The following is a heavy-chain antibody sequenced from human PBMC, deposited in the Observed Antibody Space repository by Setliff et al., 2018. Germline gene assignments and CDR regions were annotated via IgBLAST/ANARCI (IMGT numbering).Heavy chain of an antibody. CDR1: GFTFSSYG. D-gene: IGHD4-17*01. CDR2: IRYDGSNK. CDR3: ARDPNGDYVGAFDP. J-gene: IGHJ5*02. V-gene: IGHV3-30*02. Sequence: PGGSLRLSCAASGFTFSSYGMHWVRQAPGKGLEWVAFIRYDGSNKDYADSVKGRFTISRDNSKNAVYLQMNSLRAEDTAEYYWARDPNGDYVGAFDPWGQGILVTVSS.